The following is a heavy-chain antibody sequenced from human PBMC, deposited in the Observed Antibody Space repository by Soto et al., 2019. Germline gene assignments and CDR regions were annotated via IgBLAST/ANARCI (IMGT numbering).Heavy chain of an antibody. CDR1: GFTFSSYA. CDR2: ISYDGSNK. Sequence: PWVSLRLSCAASGFTFSSYARHWVRQAPGKGLEWVAVISYDGSNKYYPDSVKGRFTISRDKSKNTLYLQMNSIRAEDTAVYYCARDPSACTVLNSFDYWGQGTLVTVSS. CDR3: ARDPSACTVLNSFDY. J-gene: IGHJ4*02. D-gene: IGHD4-4*01. V-gene: IGHV3-30-3*01.